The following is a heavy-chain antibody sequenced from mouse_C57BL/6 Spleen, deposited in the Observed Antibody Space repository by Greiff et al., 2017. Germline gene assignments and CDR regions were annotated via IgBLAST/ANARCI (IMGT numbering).Heavy chain of an antibody. Sequence: EVQLQQSGPGLVKPSQSLSLTCSVTGYSITSGYYWNWIRQFPGNKLEWMGYISYDGSNNYNPSLKNRISITRDTSKNQFFLKLNSVTTEDTATYYCASFDYDEEAWFAYWGQGTLVTVSA. CDR1: GYSITSGYY. D-gene: IGHD2-4*01. J-gene: IGHJ3*01. CDR2: ISYDGSN. V-gene: IGHV3-6*01. CDR3: ASFDYDEEAWFAY.